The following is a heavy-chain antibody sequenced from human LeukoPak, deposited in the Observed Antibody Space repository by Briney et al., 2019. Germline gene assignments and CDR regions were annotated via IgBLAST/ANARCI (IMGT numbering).Heavy chain of an antibody. CDR2: ISSSSSYI. J-gene: IGHJ4*02. Sequence: PGGSLRLSCAASGFTFSSYSMNWVRQAPGKGLEWVSSISSSSSYIYYADSVKGRFTLSRDNEKNSVYLHMNSLRAEDTGVYYCAREGPCGDYFDYLGQGTMVTVSS. V-gene: IGHV3-21*01. CDR1: GFTFSSYS. D-gene: IGHD4-17*01. CDR3: AREGPCGDYFDY.